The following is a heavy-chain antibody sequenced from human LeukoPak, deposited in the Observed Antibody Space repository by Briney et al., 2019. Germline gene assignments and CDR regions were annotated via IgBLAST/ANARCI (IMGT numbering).Heavy chain of an antibody. J-gene: IGHJ6*03. Sequence: PSETLSLTCTVSGGSISSSSYYWGWIRQPPGKGLEWIGSIYYSGSTYYNPSLKSRVTISVDTSKNQFSLRLSSVTAADTAVYYCAASLDPGYYYYMDVWGKGTTVTVSS. D-gene: IGHD1-1*01. CDR3: AASLDPGYYYYMDV. CDR1: GGSISSSSYY. CDR2: IYYSGST. V-gene: IGHV4-39*07.